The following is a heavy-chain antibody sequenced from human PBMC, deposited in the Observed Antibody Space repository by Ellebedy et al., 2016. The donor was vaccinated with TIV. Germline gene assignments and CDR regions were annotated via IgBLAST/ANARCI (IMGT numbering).Heavy chain of an antibody. CDR2: IIPVRNVA. CDR1: GGTFSRYS. V-gene: IGHV1-69*04. Sequence: AASVKVSCKASGGTFSRYSISWVRQAPGQGLEWLGRIIPVRNVANYAQKFQGRVSITADKSSSTAYMGLASLRSEDTAVYYCARDVDTVTTAGYGMDVWGQGTTVTVSS. D-gene: IGHD4-17*01. J-gene: IGHJ6*02. CDR3: ARDVDTVTTAGYGMDV.